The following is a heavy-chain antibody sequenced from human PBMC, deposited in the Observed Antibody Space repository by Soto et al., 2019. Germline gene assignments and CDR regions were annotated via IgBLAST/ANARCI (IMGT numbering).Heavy chain of an antibody. Sequence: SETLSLTCTVSGGSISSGDYYWSWIRQPPGKGLEWIGYIYYSGSTYYNPSLKSRVTISVDTSKNQFSLKLSSVTAADTAVYYCARQIALVPGTYYYGMDVWGQGTTVTVSS. CDR1: GGSISSGDYY. V-gene: IGHV4-30-4*01. CDR3: ARQIALVPGTYYYGMDV. CDR2: IYYSGST. D-gene: IGHD2-2*01. J-gene: IGHJ6*02.